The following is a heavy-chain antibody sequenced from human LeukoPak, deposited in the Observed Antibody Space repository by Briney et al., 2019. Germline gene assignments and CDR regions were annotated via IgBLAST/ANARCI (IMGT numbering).Heavy chain of an antibody. V-gene: IGHV3-48*01. Sequence: GGSLRLSCAASGFIFSTYSMNWVRQAPGKGLEWISYISGGSSPISYADSVKGRFTISRDNAKNSLYLQMNSLRAEDTAVYYCARDRGDGYNYGGYFQHWGQGTLVTVSS. J-gene: IGHJ1*01. D-gene: IGHD5-24*01. CDR3: ARDRGDGYNYGGYFQH. CDR2: ISGGSSPI. CDR1: GFIFSTYS.